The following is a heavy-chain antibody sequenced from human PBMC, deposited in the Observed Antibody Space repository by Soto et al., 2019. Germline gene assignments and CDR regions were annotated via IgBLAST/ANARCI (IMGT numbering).Heavy chain of an antibody. CDR3: ARETSGQGFDAFDI. CDR2: SNSDGSST. CDR1: GFTFSSYW. J-gene: IGHJ3*02. Sequence: PGGALRLSCAASGFTFSSYWMHWVRQAPGKGLVWVSRSNSDGSSTSYADSVKGRFTISRDNAKNTLYLQMNSLRAEDTAVYYCARETSGQGFDAFDIWGQGTMDTVSS. D-gene: IGHD5-12*01. V-gene: IGHV3-74*01.